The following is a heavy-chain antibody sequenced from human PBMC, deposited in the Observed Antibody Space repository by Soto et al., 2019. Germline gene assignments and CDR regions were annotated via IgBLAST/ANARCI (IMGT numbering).Heavy chain of an antibody. CDR2: ISYTGRT. CDR1: GDSVTSGSYY. J-gene: IGHJ6*02. Sequence: QVQLQESAPGLVKPSETLSLTCIVSGDSVTSGSYYWTWLRQPPGKGLEWIGYISYTGRTKYNPSLQSRVTISVDTSKNAFSLNLSSVTAADTAVYFCAREWGLLPYYVMNVWGHGTAVTVSS. CDR3: AREWGLLPYYVMNV. D-gene: IGHD7-27*01. V-gene: IGHV4-61*03.